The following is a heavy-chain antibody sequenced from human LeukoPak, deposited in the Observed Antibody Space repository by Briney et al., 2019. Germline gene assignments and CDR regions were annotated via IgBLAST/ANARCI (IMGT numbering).Heavy chain of an antibody. J-gene: IGHJ4*02. D-gene: IGHD2-15*01. CDR2: IKQDGSEK. V-gene: IGHV3-7*04. CDR1: GFTFSNYW. CDR3: ARGGGSSDS. Sequence: GGSLRLSCVASGFTFSNYWMSWVRQAPGKGLEWEANIKQDGSEKYYVDSVKGRFTISRDNAKNSLCLQMNSLRAEDTAVYYCARGGGSSDSWGLGTLVTVSS.